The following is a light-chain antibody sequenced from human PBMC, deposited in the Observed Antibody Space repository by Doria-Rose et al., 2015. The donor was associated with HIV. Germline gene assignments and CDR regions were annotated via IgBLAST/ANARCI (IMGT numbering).Light chain of an antibody. CDR3: QQRAIPLT. CDR1: QIVTSS. Sequence: TQSPVTLSLYPGERAAVSCRASQIVTSSLVWYQQRSGQPPRLLIYDASNGATGVPARFSGSGSGTDFTLTISSLEPEDSAVYYCQQRAIPLTFGGGTKVEIK. J-gene: IGKJ4*01. CDR2: DAS. V-gene: IGKV3-11*01.